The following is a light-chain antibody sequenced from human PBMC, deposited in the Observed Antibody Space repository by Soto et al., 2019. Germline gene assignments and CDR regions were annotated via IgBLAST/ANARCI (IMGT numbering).Light chain of an antibody. J-gene: IGKJ1*01. V-gene: IGKV1-5*03. CDR1: QSISSW. Sequence: DIPMTQSPSPPSASVGDRVTNNFRASQSISSWLAWYQQKPGKAPKLLIYKASTLKSGVPSRLSGSGSGTEFTLTISSLQPDDFATYYCQHYNSYSEAFGQGTKVDIK. CDR3: QHYNSYSEA. CDR2: KAS.